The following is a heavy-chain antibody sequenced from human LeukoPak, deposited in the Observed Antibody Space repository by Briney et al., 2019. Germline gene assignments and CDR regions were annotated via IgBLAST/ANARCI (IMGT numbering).Heavy chain of an antibody. Sequence: ASVKVSCKASGGTFSSYAISWVRQAPGQGLEWMGRIIPILGIANYAQKFQGRVTITADKSTSTAYMELSSLRSEDTAVYYCVRDARSNYYDAVPGVDYWGQGTLVTVSS. D-gene: IGHD3-22*01. CDR2: IIPILGIA. J-gene: IGHJ4*02. CDR1: GGTFSSYA. V-gene: IGHV1-69*04. CDR3: VRDARSNYYDAVPGVDY.